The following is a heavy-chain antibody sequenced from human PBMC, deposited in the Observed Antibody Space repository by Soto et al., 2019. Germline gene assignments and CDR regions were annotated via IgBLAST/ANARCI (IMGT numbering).Heavy chain of an antibody. V-gene: IGHV4-34*01. CDR3: ARDRQFYHFWSGYENEGPDGLDV. D-gene: IGHD3-3*02. CDR2: ITHSGGT. J-gene: IGHJ6*02. Sequence: SDTLSLTCAFSVGSFIGYFWTWIRQAPGKGLEWIGEITHSGGTNYNSSLKSRVMISVDTSKKQFSLILSSVTAADTAVYYCARDRQFYHFWSGYENEGPDGLDVWGQGTTVTVSS. CDR1: VGSFIGYF.